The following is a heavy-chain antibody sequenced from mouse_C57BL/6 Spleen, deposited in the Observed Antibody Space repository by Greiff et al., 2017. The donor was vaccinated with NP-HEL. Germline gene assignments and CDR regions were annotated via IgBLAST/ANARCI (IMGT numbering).Heavy chain of an antibody. CDR3: ARGDYYGSSYWYFDV. D-gene: IGHD1-1*01. J-gene: IGHJ1*03. V-gene: IGHV1-4*01. CDR2: INPSSGYT. CDR1: GYTFTSYT. Sequence: VKLLESGAELARPGASVKMSCKASGYTFTSYTMHWVKQRPGQGLEWIGYINPSSGYTKYNQKFKDKATLTADKSSSTAYMQLSSLTSEDSAVYYCARGDYYGSSYWYFDVWGTGTTVTVSS.